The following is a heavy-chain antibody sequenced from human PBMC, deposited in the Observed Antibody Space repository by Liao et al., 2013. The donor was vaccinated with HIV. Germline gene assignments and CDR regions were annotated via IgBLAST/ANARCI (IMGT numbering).Heavy chain of an antibody. Sequence: QVHLQESGPGLVKPSQTLSLTCSVSGGSINSVNSYWTWIRQPAGKGLEWIGHLHSSGRTIYNPSLRGRVTISVDTSKRQFSLKLKSVTAADTAVYFCARGPTYTSSSGGTFDLWGQGKLVTVSS. CDR1: GGSINSVNSY. V-gene: IGHV4-61*02. CDR2: LHSSGRT. J-gene: IGHJ3*01. D-gene: IGHD2-2*02. CDR3: ARGPTYTSSSGGTFDL.